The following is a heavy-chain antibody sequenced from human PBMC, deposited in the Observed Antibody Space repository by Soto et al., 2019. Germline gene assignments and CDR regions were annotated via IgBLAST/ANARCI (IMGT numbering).Heavy chain of an antibody. CDR1: GGSFSGYY. CDR3: ARGLTDYYYYYGMDV. Sequence: QVQLQQWGAGLLKPSETLSLTCAVYGGSFSGYYWSWIRQPPGKGLEWIGEINHSGSTNYNPSLKSRVTISVDTSKNQFSLKLSSVTAADTAVYYCARGLTDYYYYYGMDVWGQGTTVTVSS. D-gene: IGHD2-21*02. V-gene: IGHV4-34*01. CDR2: INHSGST. J-gene: IGHJ6*02.